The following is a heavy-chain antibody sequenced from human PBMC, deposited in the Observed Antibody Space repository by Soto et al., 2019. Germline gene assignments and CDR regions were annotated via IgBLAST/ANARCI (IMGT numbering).Heavy chain of an antibody. CDR2: IIPILGIA. D-gene: IGHD3-10*01. CDR1: GGTFSSYT. CDR3: ARERGSGSYYIDP. J-gene: IGHJ5*02. Sequence: SVKVSCKASGGTFSSYTISWVRQAPGQGLEWMGRIIPILGIANYAQKFQGRVTITADKSTSTAYMELSSLRSEDTAVYYCARERGSGSYYIDPWGQGTLVTVSS. V-gene: IGHV1-69*04.